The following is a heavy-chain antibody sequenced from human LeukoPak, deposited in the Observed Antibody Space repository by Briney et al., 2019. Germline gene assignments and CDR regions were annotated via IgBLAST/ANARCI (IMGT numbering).Heavy chain of an antibody. V-gene: IGHV3-48*01. CDR1: GFSFSSYS. CDR3: ARGRGANWNALYEFDP. Sequence: GRSLRLSWAAAGFSFSSYSMNWVRQPARSGLGWVSYISSSSSTIYYADSMKGPFTLSRDNAKNSMYLQMLSRRAEDTAVYYCARGRGANWNALYEFDPWGQGTLVTVSS. J-gene: IGHJ5*02. D-gene: IGHD1-1*01. CDR2: ISSSSSTI.